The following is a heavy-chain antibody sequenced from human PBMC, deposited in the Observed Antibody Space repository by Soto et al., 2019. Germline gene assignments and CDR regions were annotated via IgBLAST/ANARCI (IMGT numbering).Heavy chain of an antibody. V-gene: IGHV1-69*13. CDR3: ARDGEVKYYDSSGYYYFQH. CDR1: VVSFSSYA. J-gene: IGHJ1*01. CDR2: IIPIFGTA. D-gene: IGHD3-22*01. Sequence: SVKVSCKASVVSFSSYAIGWVRLAPVQGLEWMGGIIPIFGTANYAQKFQGRVTITADESTSTAYMELSSLRSEDTAVYYCARDGEVKYYDSSGYYYFQHWGQGTLVTVSS.